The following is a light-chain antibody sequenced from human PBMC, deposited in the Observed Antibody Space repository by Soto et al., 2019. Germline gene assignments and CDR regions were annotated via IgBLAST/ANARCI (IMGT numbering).Light chain of an antibody. CDR2: GAS. CDR1: HSVSRN. CDR3: QQYNNRPPWT. Sequence: EIVMTQSPATLSVSPGERATLACSASHSVSRNLGWSQQKPGQAPRLLIYGASTRATGIPARFSGSGSGTEFTLTISSLQCEDFAVYYCQQYNNRPPWTFGQGTKVEIK. V-gene: IGKV3-15*01. J-gene: IGKJ1*01.